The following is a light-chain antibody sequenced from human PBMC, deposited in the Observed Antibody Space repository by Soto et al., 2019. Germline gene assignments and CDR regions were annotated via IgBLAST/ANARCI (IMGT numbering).Light chain of an antibody. CDR2: GAS. CDR1: QSINSN. V-gene: IGKV3D-15*03. CDR3: HQYGNSPQT. J-gene: IGKJ1*01. Sequence: VMTQSPATLSVSPGERATLSCRASQSINSNLAWYQQRPGQAPRLLIYGASSRATGIPDRFSGSGSGTVFTLTINILEPDDFAVYYCHQYGNSPQTFGQGTKV.